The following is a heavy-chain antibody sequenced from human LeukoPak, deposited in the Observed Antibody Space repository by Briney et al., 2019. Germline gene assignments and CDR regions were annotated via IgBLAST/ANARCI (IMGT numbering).Heavy chain of an antibody. V-gene: IGHV3-21*01. Sequence: GGSLRLSCAVSGFTFSSYNMNWVRQAPGKGLEWGSSISSGATYIYYADSVKGRFTISRDNAKNSMYLQINSLRAEDTAVYYCARGRYSGTYFVDFWGQGTLVTVSS. CDR3: ARGRYSGTYFVDF. D-gene: IGHD1-26*01. J-gene: IGHJ4*02. CDR1: GFTFSSYN. CDR2: ISSGATYI.